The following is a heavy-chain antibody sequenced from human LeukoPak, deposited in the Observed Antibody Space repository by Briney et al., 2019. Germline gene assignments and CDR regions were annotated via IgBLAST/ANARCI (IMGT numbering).Heavy chain of an antibody. CDR1: GFTFDDYA. D-gene: IGHD6-19*01. CDR2: MSWNSGSI. V-gene: IGHV3-9*01. Sequence: GRSLRLSCAASGFTFDDYAMHWVRHAPGQGLDWVSGMSWNSGSIGYADSVKGRFTISRDNAKNSLYLQMNSLRAEDTALYYCAKDIFYSSGWYYFDYWGQGTLVTVSS. J-gene: IGHJ4*02. CDR3: AKDIFYSSGWYYFDY.